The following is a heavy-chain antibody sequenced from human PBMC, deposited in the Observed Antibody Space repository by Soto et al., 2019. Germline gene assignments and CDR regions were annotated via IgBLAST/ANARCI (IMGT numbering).Heavy chain of an antibody. D-gene: IGHD3-22*01. J-gene: IGHJ5*02. V-gene: IGHV4-30-4*01. CDR2: IYYSGST. Sequence: PSETLSLTCTVSGGSISSGDYYWSWIRQPPGKGLEWIGYIYYSGSTNYNPSLKSRVTISVDTSKNQFSLKLSSVTAADTAVYYCARMAHPDVGYYDSSALMSDPWGQGTMVTVSS. CDR3: ARMAHPDVGYYDSSALMSDP. CDR1: GGSISSGDYY.